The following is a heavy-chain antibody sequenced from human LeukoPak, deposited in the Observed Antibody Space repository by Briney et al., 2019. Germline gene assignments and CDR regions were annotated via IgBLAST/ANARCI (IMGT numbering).Heavy chain of an antibody. CDR3: ARDLAYCGGDCYPNAFDI. V-gene: IGHV3-33*01. Sequence: GGSLRLSCAASGFTFSSYGMHWVRQAPGKGLEWVAVIWYDGSNKYYADSVKGRFTISRDNAKNSLYLQMNSLRAEDTAVYYCARDLAYCGGDCYPNAFDIWGQGTMVTVSS. CDR1: GFTFSSYG. D-gene: IGHD2-21*02. J-gene: IGHJ3*02. CDR2: IWYDGSNK.